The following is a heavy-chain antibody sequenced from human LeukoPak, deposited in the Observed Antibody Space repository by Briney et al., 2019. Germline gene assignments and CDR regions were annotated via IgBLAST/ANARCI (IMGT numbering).Heavy chain of an antibody. J-gene: IGHJ4*02. CDR3: ATYYDSSGYYLN. D-gene: IGHD3-22*01. V-gene: IGHV1-8*01. Sequence: ASVTVSCKASGYTFTSYDINWVRQATGQGLEWMGWMNPNSGNTGYAQKFQGRVTMTRNTSISTAYMELSSLRSEDTAVYYCATYYDSSGYYLNWGQGTLVTVSS. CDR1: GYTFTSYD. CDR2: MNPNSGNT.